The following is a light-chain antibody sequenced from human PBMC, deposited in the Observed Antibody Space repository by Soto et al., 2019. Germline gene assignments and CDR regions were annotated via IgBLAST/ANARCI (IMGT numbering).Light chain of an antibody. V-gene: IGKV1-39*01. J-gene: IGKJ4*01. Sequence: DIQMTQSPSTLSASVGDRVTITCRASQSLNSLLAWYQQKPGKAPKLLIYSASKLQSGVPARFSGSGSGTDFTLTITSLQSEDFATYYCQQSSSTPLTFGGGTKVDIK. CDR1: QSLNSL. CDR2: SAS. CDR3: QQSSSTPLT.